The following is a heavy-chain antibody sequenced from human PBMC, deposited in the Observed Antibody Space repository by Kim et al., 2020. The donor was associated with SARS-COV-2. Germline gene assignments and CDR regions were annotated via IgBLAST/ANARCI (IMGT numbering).Heavy chain of an antibody. V-gene: IGHV4-39*01. Sequence: SETLSLTCTVPGGSMNSGTYYWGWIRQAPGMGLEWIGNIYKDGSAYYNPSLKSRVTISVDPSTNQFSLQLRYVTAADTSVYYCARHAGSRGYYGSASYYYLDFWGQGTLVTVSS. J-gene: IGHJ4*02. D-gene: IGHD3-10*01. CDR2: IYKDGSA. CDR3: ARHAGSRGYYGSASYYYLDF. CDR1: GGSMNSGTYY.